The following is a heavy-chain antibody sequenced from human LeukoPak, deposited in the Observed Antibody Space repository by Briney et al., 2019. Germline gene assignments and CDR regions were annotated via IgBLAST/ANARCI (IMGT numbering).Heavy chain of an antibody. J-gene: IGHJ4*02. V-gene: IGHV5-51*01. CDR3: ARLAGYYDSSGVDLYYFDY. CDR1: GYSFTSYW. D-gene: IGHD3-22*01. Sequence: GESLKISCKGSGYSFTSYWIGGVRQMPGKGLEWMGIIYPGDSDTRYSPSFQGQVTISADKSISTAYLQWSSLKASDTAMYYCARLAGYYDSSGVDLYYFDYWGQGTLVTVSP. CDR2: IYPGDSDT.